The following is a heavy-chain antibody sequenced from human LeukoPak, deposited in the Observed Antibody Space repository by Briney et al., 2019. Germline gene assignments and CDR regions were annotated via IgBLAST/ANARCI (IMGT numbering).Heavy chain of an antibody. V-gene: IGHV3-33*01. CDR3: ARGYDILTGHRDCYMDV. D-gene: IGHD3-9*01. CDR2: MWYDGSNK. CDR1: GFTFSSYG. J-gene: IGHJ6*03. Sequence: GGSLRLSCAASGFTFSSYGMHWVRQAPGKGLEWVAVMWYDGSNKYYADSVKGRFTISRDNSKNTLYLKMNSLRAEDTAVHYCARGYDILTGHRDCYMDVWGKGTTVTVSS.